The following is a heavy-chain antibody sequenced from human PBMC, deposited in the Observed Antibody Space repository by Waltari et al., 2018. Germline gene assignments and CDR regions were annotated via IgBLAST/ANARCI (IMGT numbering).Heavy chain of an antibody. CDR2: IRYDGSNK. J-gene: IGHJ4*02. D-gene: IGHD4-17*01. Sequence: VQLVESGGGLVKPGGSLRLSCAASGFTFSSYSMNWVRQAPGKGLEWVAFIRYDGSNKYYADSVKGRFTISRDNSKNTLYLQMNSLRAEDTAVYYCAKVGDYGDYFDYWGQGTLVTVSS. CDR3: AKVGDYGDYFDY. V-gene: IGHV3-30*02. CDR1: GFTFSSYS.